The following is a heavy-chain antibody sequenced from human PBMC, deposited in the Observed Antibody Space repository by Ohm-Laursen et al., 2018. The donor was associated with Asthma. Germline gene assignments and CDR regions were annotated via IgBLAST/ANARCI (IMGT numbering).Heavy chain of an antibody. D-gene: IGHD1-26*01. CDR2: ISTASTFI. V-gene: IGHV3-21*01. Sequence: SLRLSCAASGYTFSRYSIHWVRQVPGKGLEWVASISTASTFIYYADSVRGRFTTSRDSANDLVYLQMHDLRAEDTALYYCARIGPEWELPGREYSLHHWGEGTLVTVSS. CDR3: ARIGPEWELPGREYSLHH. J-gene: IGHJ1*01. CDR1: GYTFSRYS.